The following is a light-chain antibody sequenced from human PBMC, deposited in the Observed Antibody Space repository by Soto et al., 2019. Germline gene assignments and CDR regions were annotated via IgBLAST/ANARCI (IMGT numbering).Light chain of an antibody. CDR1: QSVSSN. CDR3: HQSGSSPLT. Sequence: EIVMTQSPATLSVSPGERATLSCRASQSVSSNLAWYQQKPGQAPRLLIYGASTRATGIPARFSGSGSGTEFTLTISRLDPEDFAVYYCHQSGSSPLTFGPGTKV. V-gene: IGKV3-15*01. J-gene: IGKJ3*01. CDR2: GAS.